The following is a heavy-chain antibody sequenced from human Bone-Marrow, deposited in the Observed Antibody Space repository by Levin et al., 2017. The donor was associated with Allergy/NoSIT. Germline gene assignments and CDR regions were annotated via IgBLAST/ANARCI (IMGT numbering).Heavy chain of an antibody. CDR1: GGSISGSSDY. D-gene: IGHD3-10*01. CDR2: MFYGGSI. CDR3: ARHRAAEGFSNSYSGSDT. J-gene: IGHJ5*02. Sequence: PSETLSLTCTVSGGSISGSSDYWVWIRQPPGKGLEWIGTMFYGGSIFYNPSLQSRVSISADTSDKEFSLKLTSVTAADTAFYYCARHRAAEGFSNSYSGSDTWGQGTLVTVSS. V-gene: IGHV4-39*01.